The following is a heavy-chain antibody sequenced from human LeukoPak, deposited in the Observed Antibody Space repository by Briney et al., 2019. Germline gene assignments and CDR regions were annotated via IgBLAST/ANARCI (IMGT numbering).Heavy chain of an antibody. V-gene: IGHV3-21*06. CDR2: ISSSSSYI. Sequence: PGGSLRLSCAASGFTFSSYSMNWVRQAPGKGLEWVSSISSSSSYIYYADSVKGRFTISRDNAKNSLYLQMNSLRAEDTALYYCARGPVATVTPFDYWGQGTLVTVSS. J-gene: IGHJ4*02. CDR1: GFTFSSYS. D-gene: IGHD4-17*01. CDR3: ARGPVATVTPFDY.